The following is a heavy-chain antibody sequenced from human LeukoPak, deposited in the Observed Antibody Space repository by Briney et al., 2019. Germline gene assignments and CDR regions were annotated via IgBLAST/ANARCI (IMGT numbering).Heavy chain of an antibody. CDR2: ISAYNGNT. J-gene: IGHJ6*02. V-gene: IGHV1-18*01. Sequence: ASVKVSCKASGYTFTSYGISWVRQAPGQGLEWMGWISAYNGNTNYAQKLQGRVTMTTDTSTSTAYMELRSLSSDDTAVYYCARDIPGSSWYIYYYYGMDVWGQGTTVTVSS. CDR1: GYTFTSYG. D-gene: IGHD6-13*01. CDR3: ARDIPGSSWYIYYYYGMDV.